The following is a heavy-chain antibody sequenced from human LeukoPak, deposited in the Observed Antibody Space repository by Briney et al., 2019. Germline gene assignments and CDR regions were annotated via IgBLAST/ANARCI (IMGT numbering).Heavy chain of an antibody. J-gene: IGHJ4*02. CDR2: IYYSGST. D-gene: IGHD1-26*01. CDR3: ARGVIVGASFDY. CDR1: GGSISSSSYY. V-gene: IGHV4-39*07. Sequence: SETLSLTCTVSGGSISSSSYYWGWIRQPPGKGLEWIGSIYYSGSTNYNPSLKSRVTISVDTSKNQFSLKLSSVTAADTAVYYCARGVIVGASFDYWGQGTLVTVSS.